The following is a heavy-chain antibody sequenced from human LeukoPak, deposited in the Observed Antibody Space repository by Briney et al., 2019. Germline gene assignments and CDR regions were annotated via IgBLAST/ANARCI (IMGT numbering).Heavy chain of an antibody. CDR2: IYKAGDP. CDR1: GFTFSTNY. V-gene: IGHV3-53*01. Sequence: GGSLRLSCAASGFTFSTNYMTWVRQAPGKGLEWVSVIYKAGDPYNADSVKGRFSISRDNRKNMLYLQMNSLRAEGTAVYYCARGLIYYDSRGHYLAERPYFDYWGQGTLVTVSS. J-gene: IGHJ4*02. D-gene: IGHD3-22*01. CDR3: ARGLIYYDSRGHYLAERPYFDY.